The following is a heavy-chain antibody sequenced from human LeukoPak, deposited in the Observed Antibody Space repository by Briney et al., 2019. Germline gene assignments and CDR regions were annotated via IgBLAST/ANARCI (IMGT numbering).Heavy chain of an antibody. CDR1: GFTFTNFE. CDR2: ISYSGSTT. V-gene: IGHV3-48*03. CDR3: ARAGPPAFDP. Sequence: PEGSLRLSCAASGFTFTNFEMNWVRQAPGKELEWVSYISYSGSTTSYADSVKGRFTISRDNAKNSLYLQMNSLRAEDTAVYYCARAGPPAFDPWGQGTLVTVSS. J-gene: IGHJ5*02.